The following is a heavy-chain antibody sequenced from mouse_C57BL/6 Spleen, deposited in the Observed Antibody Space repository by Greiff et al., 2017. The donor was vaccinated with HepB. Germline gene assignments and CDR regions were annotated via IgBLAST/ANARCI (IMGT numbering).Heavy chain of an antibody. V-gene: IGHV1-72*01. CDR1: GYTFTSYW. D-gene: IGHD1-1*01. Sequence: VQLQQPGAELVKPGASVKLSCKASGYTFTSYWMHWVKQRPGRGLEWIGRIDPNSGGTKYNEKFKSKATLTVDKPSSTAYMQLSSLTSEDSAVYYCARFYYGSSYPYWYFDVWGTGTTVTVSS. CDR3: ARFYYGSSYPYWYFDV. J-gene: IGHJ1*03. CDR2: IDPNSGGT.